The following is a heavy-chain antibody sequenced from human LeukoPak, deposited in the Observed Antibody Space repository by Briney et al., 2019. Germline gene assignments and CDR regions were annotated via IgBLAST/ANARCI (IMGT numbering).Heavy chain of an antibody. CDR3: ARAYSSSWPMGLSAFDI. CDR2: ISSSSSTI. D-gene: IGHD6-13*01. V-gene: IGHV3-48*01. J-gene: IGHJ3*02. Sequence: GGSLRLSCAASGFTFSSYSMNWVRQAPGKGLEWVSYISSSSSTIYCADSVKGRFAISRDNAKNSLYLQMNSLRAEDTAVYYCARAYSSSWPMGLSAFDIWGQGTMVTVSS. CDR1: GFTFSSYS.